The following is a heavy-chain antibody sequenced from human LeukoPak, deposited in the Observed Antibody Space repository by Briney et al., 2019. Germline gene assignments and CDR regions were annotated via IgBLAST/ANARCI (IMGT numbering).Heavy chain of an antibody. V-gene: IGHV3-9*01. J-gene: IGHJ4*02. Sequence: GGSLRLSCAASGFTFELYAMHWVRQAPGKGLEWVSGISWSSGSIAYADSVKGRFTISRDNAKNSLYLQMNSLRPEDTALYYCAKDREALLWLGGNDYWGQGALVTVSS. D-gene: IGHD3-10*01. CDR3: AKDREALLWLGGNDY. CDR1: GFTFELYA. CDR2: ISWSSGSI.